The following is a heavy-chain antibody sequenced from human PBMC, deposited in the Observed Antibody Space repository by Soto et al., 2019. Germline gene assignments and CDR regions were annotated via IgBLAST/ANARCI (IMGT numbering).Heavy chain of an antibody. V-gene: IGHV3-33*01. CDR3: AREAYYYDSSGYSPLDY. J-gene: IGHJ4*02. D-gene: IGHD3-22*01. CDR2: IWYDGSNK. CDR1: GFTFSSYG. Sequence: GGSLRLSCVASGFTFSSYGMHWVRQAPGKGLEWLAVIWYDGSNKYYADSVKGRFTISRDNSKNTLYLQMNSLRAEDTAVYYCAREAYYYDSSGYSPLDYWGQGTLVTVSS.